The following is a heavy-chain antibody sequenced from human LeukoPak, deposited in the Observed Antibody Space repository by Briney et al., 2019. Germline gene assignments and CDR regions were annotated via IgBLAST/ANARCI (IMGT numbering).Heavy chain of an antibody. Sequence: SSETLSLTCTVSGYSISSGYYWGWIRQPPGKGLEWIGSIYHSGSTYYNPSLKSRVTISVDTSKNQFSLKLSSVTAADTAVYYCASRIVVVTATIPTSYFDYWGQGTLVTVSS. CDR3: ASRIVVVTATIPTSYFDY. J-gene: IGHJ4*02. D-gene: IGHD2-21*02. CDR2: IYHSGST. V-gene: IGHV4-38-2*02. CDR1: GYSISSGYY.